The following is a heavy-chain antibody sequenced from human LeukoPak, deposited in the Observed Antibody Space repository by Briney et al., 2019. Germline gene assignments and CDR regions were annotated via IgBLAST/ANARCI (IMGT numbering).Heavy chain of an antibody. CDR2: ISSSSSYI. V-gene: IGHV3-21*01. Sequence: GGSLRLSCAASGFTFSSYSMNWVRQAPGKGLEWVPSISSSSSYIYYADSVKGRFTISRDNAKNSLYLQMNSLRAEDTAVYYCAREWDYYDSSGYYNSGWGQGTLVTVSS. CDR3: AREWDYYDSSGYYNSG. D-gene: IGHD3-22*01. J-gene: IGHJ4*02. CDR1: GFTFSSYS.